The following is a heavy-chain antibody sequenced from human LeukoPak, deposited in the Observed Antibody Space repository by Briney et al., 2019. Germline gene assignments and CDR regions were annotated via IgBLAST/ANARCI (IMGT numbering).Heavy chain of an antibody. CDR2: ISSSGSTI. CDR3: ARDYSDEWFLDV. D-gene: IGHD3-3*01. Sequence: GGSLRLSCAASGFTFSSYSMNWVRQAPGKGLEWVSYISSSGSTIYYADSVKGRFTISRDNAKNSLYLQMNSLRAEDTAVYYCARDYSDEWFLDVWGKGTTVTVSS. J-gene: IGHJ6*04. V-gene: IGHV3-48*04. CDR1: GFTFSSYS.